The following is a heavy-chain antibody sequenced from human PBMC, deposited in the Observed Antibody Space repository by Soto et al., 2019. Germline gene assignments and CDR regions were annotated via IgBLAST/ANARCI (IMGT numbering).Heavy chain of an antibody. CDR1: GGSISNDY. V-gene: IGHV4-4*09. CDR3: ARAYYDRSGYAVDP. CDR2: IYKGGSI. J-gene: IGHJ5*02. D-gene: IGHD3-22*01. Sequence: QVHLQESGPGLVKPSETLSLTCRVSGGSISNDYWTWIRQPPGKGLEWNGYIYKGGSINYNPSRKRRATISVDTSNNQFSLKLSSVTAADTAVYYCARAYYDRSGYAVDPWGQGTLVTVSS.